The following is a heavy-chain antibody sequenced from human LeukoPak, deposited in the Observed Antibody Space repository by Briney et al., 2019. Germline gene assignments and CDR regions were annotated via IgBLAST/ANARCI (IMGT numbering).Heavy chain of an antibody. CDR2: INHPGTEK. D-gene: IGHD6-19*01. Sequence: GGSLRLSCAASGFSFSDFCMGWVRPAPGKGLEWVAFINHPGTEKYYVDSVEGRFTISRDNAKNSLYLQMNSLRAEDTAIYYCTRDWLDASLDYWGQGVLVTVSS. J-gene: IGHJ4*02. CDR3: TRDWLDASLDY. V-gene: IGHV3-7*01. CDR1: GFSFSDFC.